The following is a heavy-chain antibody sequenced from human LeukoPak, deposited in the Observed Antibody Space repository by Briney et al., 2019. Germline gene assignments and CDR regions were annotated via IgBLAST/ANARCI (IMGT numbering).Heavy chain of an antibody. D-gene: IGHD6-19*01. V-gene: IGHV3-23*01. J-gene: IGHJ4*02. Sequence: VQPGGSLRLSCAASGFTFSSYAMSWVRQAPGKGLEWVSAISGRGGGTYYADSVKGRFIISRDNSKNTLYLQMNSLRAEDTAIYYCANSQYSSGWYENWGQGTLVTVSS. CDR2: ISGRGGGT. CDR3: ANSQYSSGWYEN. CDR1: GFTFSSYA.